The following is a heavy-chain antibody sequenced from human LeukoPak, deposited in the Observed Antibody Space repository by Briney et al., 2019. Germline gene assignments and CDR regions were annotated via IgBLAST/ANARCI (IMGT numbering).Heavy chain of an antibody. D-gene: IGHD3-16*01. V-gene: IGHV3-53*01. Sequence: QPGGSLRLSCAASGFTDSSNFMSWVRQAPGKGPEWVSDIYSGGSTYYADSVKGRFTISRDNSKNTLYPQMNSLRAEDTAVYYCARLGELTFFDYWGQGTLVSVSS. CDR1: GFTDSSNF. CDR3: ARLGELTFFDY. J-gene: IGHJ4*02. CDR2: IYSGGST.